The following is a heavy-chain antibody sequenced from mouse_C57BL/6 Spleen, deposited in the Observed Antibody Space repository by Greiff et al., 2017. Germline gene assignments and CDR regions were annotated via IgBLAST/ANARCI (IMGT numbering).Heavy chain of an antibody. Sequence: EVQLQESGPGLVKPSQSLSLTCSVTGYSITSGYYWNWIRQFPGNKLEWMGYISYDGSNNYNPSLKNRISITRDTSKNQFFLKLNSVTTEDTATYYCASYGNLDVWGTGTTVTVSS. D-gene: IGHD2-1*01. J-gene: IGHJ1*03. CDR3: ASYGNLDV. CDR1: GYSITSGYY. V-gene: IGHV3-6*01. CDR2: ISYDGSN.